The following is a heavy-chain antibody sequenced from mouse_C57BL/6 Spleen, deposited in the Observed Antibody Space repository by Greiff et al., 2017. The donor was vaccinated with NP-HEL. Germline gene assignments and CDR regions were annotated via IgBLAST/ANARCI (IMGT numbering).Heavy chain of an antibody. J-gene: IGHJ3*01. CDR1: GYTFTSYW. CDR3: ARDYASPWFAY. Sequence: VQLQQPGAELVRPGSSVKLSCKASGYTFTSYWMDWVKQRPGQGLEWIGNIYPSDSETHYNQKFKDKATLTVDKSSSTAYMQLSSLTSEDSAVYYCARDYASPWFAYWGQGTLVTVSA. D-gene: IGHD1-1*01. V-gene: IGHV1-61*01. CDR2: IYPSDSET.